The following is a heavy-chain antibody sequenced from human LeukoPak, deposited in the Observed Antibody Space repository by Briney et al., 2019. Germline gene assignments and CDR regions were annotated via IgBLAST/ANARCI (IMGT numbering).Heavy chain of an antibody. CDR1: GYSSTNYG. D-gene: IGHD6-13*01. J-gene: IGHJ5*02. CDR2: IHIYRGNT. CDR3: ARDVGITVADSFDP. V-gene: IGHV1-18*01. Sequence: ASVTVSCKASGYSSTNYGISWVRQAPGQGLEWMGWIHIYRGNTNYAQKFQGRVTMTTDTSTSTVYMEVRGLRSDDTAMYYCARDVGITVADSFDPWGQGTLVTVSS.